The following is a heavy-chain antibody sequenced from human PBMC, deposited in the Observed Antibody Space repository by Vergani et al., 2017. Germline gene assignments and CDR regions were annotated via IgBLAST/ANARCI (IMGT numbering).Heavy chain of an antibody. V-gene: IGHV1-2*04. D-gene: IGHD3-10*01. CDR2: INPNSGGT. CDR1: GYTFTGYY. CDR3: ARDYRLTGRGGYYGMDV. J-gene: IGHJ6*02. Sequence: QVQLVQSGAEVKKPGASVKVSCKASGYTFTGYYMHWVRQAPGQGLEWMGWINPNSGGTNYAQKFQGWVTMTRDTSSSTAYMELSRLRSDDTAVYYCARDYRLTGRGGYYGMDVWGQGTTVTVSS.